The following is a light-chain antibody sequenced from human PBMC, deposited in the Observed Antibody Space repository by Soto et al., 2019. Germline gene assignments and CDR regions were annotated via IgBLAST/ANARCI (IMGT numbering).Light chain of an antibody. Sequence: EIVMTQSPATLSASPGDRATISCRASQGISAKLAWYQQKPGQTPRLLIYGASTRASGVPAKFSGSGSGTDFTLTISCLQSEDFAVYYCQQYYNWPRTFGQGTKVDVK. CDR2: GAS. CDR3: QQYYNWPRT. J-gene: IGKJ1*01. V-gene: IGKV3-15*01. CDR1: QGISAK.